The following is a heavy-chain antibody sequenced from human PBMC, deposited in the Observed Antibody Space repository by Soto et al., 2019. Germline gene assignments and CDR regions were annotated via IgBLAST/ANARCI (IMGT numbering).Heavy chain of an antibody. D-gene: IGHD2-8*02. J-gene: IGHJ4*02. CDR2: INHSGST. CDR3: ARDKITGLFDY. Sequence: ETLSLTCAVYGGSFSGYYWTWIRQPPGTGLEWIGEINHSGSTNYNPSHKSRVTITVDTSKNQFSLKLTSVTAADTAVYYCARDKITGLFDYWGQGSLVTVSS. CDR1: GGSFSGYY. V-gene: IGHV4-34*01.